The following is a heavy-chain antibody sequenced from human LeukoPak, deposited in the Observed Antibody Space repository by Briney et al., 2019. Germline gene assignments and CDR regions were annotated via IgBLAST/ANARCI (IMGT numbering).Heavy chain of an antibody. J-gene: IGHJ4*02. CDR1: GGTFSSYA. V-gene: IGHV1-69*05. Sequence: SVKVSCKASGGTFSSYAISWVRQAPGQGLEWMGGIIPIFGTANYAQKFQGRVTITTDESTSTAYMELSSLRSEDTAVYYCARDRGIAAAGKDFDYWGQGTLVTVSS. CDR3: ARDRGIAAAGKDFDY. CDR2: IIPIFGTA. D-gene: IGHD6-13*01.